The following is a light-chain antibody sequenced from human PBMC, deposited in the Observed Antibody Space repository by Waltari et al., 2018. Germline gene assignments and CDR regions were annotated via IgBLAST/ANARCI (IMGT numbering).Light chain of an antibody. Sequence: QSVLTQPPSVSGAPGQRVTISCTGSNSNIGEGYYVHWYQLLPGTPPKLLIYSDNSRPSGVPDRFSGSKSGTSASLAITGLQAEDEADYYCQSYDNSFVIFGGGTKLTVL. CDR3: QSYDNSFVI. CDR1: NSNIGEGYY. V-gene: IGLV1-40*01. J-gene: IGLJ2*01. CDR2: SDN.